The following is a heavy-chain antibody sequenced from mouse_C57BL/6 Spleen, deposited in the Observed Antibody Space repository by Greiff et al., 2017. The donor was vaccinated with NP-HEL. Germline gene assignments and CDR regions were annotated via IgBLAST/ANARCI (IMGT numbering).Heavy chain of an antibody. Sequence: EVQVVESGGGLVQPGGSMKLSCVASGFTFSNYWMNWVRQSPEKGLEWVAQIRLKSDNYATHYAESVKGRFTISRDDSKSSVYLQMNNLRAEDTGIYYCTGFPTGTGYYFDYWGQGTTLTVSS. CDR3: TGFPTGTGYYFDY. CDR2: IRLKSDNYAT. J-gene: IGHJ2*01. D-gene: IGHD4-1*01. V-gene: IGHV6-3*01. CDR1: GFTFSNYW.